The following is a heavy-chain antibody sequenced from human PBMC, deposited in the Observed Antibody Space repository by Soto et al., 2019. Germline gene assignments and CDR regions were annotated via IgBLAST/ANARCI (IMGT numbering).Heavy chain of an antibody. D-gene: IGHD2-21*01. CDR2: IYYSGST. J-gene: IGHJ6*03. CDR1: GGSISSYY. CDR3: ARELVVPRYYYYMDV. V-gene: IGHV4-59*01. Sequence: SETLSLTCTVSGGSISSYYWSWIRQPPGKGLEWIGYIYYSGSTNYNPSLKSRVTISVDTSKNQFSLKLSSVTAADTAVYYCARELVVPRYYYYMDVWGKGTTVTVSS.